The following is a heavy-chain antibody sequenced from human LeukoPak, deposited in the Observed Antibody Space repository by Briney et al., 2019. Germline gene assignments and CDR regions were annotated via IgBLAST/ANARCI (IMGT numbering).Heavy chain of an antibody. D-gene: IGHD5-18*01. CDR2: IIPIFVTA. CDR3: ARSGGYSYSYDY. J-gene: IGHJ4*02. CDR1: VGTFSSYA. Sequence: PVKVSCEASVGTFSSYAICWVRQAPGDGLEWMGGIIPIFVTANYAQKFQGRVTITTDESTSTAYMELSSLRSEDTTMYCCARSGGYSYSYDYWSQGTLVTASS. V-gene: IGHV1-69*05.